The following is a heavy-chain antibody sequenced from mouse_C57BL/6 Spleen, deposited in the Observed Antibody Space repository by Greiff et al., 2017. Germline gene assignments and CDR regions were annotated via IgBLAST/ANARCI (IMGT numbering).Heavy chain of an antibody. J-gene: IGHJ2*01. Sequence: VHVKQSGPELVKPGASVKMSCKASGYTFTDYNMHWVKQSHGKSLEWIGYINPNNGGTSYNQKFKGKATLTVTKSSSTAYMELRSLTSEDSAVYYCARGGPPGFDYWGQGTTLTVSS. CDR1: GYTFTDYN. CDR2: INPNNGGT. V-gene: IGHV1-22*01. CDR3: ARGGPPGFDY.